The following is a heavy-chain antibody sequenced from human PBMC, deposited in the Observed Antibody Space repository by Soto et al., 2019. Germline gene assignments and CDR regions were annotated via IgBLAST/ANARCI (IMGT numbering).Heavy chain of an antibody. CDR3: ARDVLRFLEWLPTPYYYYGMDV. D-gene: IGHD3-3*01. CDR2: IYYSGST. J-gene: IGHJ6*02. CDR1: GGSVSSGSYY. Sequence: SETLSLTCTVSGGSVSSGSYYWSWIRQPPGKGLEWIGYIYYSGSTNYNPSLKSRVTISVDTSKNQFSLKLSSVTAADTAVYYCARDVLRFLEWLPTPYYYYGMDVWGQGTTVTVSS. V-gene: IGHV4-61*01.